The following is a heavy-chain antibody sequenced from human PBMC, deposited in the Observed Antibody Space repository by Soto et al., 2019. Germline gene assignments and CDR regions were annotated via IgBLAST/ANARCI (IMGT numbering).Heavy chain of an antibody. V-gene: IGHV1-18*01. CDR2: ISAYNYNT. D-gene: IGHD1-26*01. CDR1: GYTFTIYG. J-gene: IGHJ5*02. Sequence: QVQLVQSGAEVKKPAASVKVSCKASGYTFTIYGLSWVRQATGQGLEWMGRISAYNYNTNYAQKLQGRVTMTTDTSTSTAYMELGSLRSDDTAVYYCARVVGALGHWFDPWGEGTLVTVSS. CDR3: ARVVGALGHWFDP.